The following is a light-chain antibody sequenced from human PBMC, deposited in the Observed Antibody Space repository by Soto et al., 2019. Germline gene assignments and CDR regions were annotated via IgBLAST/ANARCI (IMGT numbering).Light chain of an antibody. Sequence: EIVMTQSPATLPVSPGEGGTLSCRASQSISGNLAWYQQKPGQAPRLLIYGASTRATGIPARFSGSGSGTEFTLTISSLESDEFAVYYCQQYDNWPRTFGQGTKVEVK. CDR1: QSISGN. J-gene: IGKJ1*01. CDR3: QQYDNWPRT. CDR2: GAS. V-gene: IGKV3-15*01.